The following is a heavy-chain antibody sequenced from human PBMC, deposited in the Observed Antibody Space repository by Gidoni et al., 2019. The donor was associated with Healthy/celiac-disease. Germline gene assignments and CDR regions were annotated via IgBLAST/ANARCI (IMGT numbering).Heavy chain of an antibody. V-gene: IGHV1-2*02. J-gene: IGHJ5*02. Sequence: HVQLVQSGAEVKKPGTPVTFSCMASGSTFTAYYMHWVRQAPGQGLEWLGWINPNSGGRNTEQKLQSRVTMTRETANRTANMELRRMRSDDADVDDCSSGRKWLQLVDWFDLWGQGTLVTVSS. D-gene: IGHD5-12*01. CDR2: INPNSGGR. CDR3: SSGRKWLQLVDWFDL. CDR1: GSTFTAYY.